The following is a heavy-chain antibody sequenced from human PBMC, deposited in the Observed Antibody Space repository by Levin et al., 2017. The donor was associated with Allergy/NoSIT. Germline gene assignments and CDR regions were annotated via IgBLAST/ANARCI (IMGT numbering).Heavy chain of an antibody. CDR2: IDGRSSTI. D-gene: IGHD3-22*01. J-gene: IGHJ4*02. CDR3: AGVRNFDSSGYRAFLF. Sequence: GGSLRLSCAASGFTFSAYSINWVRQAPGKGLEWVSHIDGRSSTIYYADSVKGRFTISRDYAKNPVYLQMNSLTDEDTAVYYCAGVRNFDSSGYRAFLFWGQGTLVTVSP. CDR1: GFTFSAYS. V-gene: IGHV3-48*02.